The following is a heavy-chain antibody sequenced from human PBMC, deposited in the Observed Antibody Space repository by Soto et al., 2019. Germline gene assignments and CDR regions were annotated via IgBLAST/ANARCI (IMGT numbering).Heavy chain of an antibody. CDR1: GFTVSSNY. J-gene: IGHJ4*02. CDR3: AGGPRGSAAGSV. CDR2: IYSGGNT. D-gene: IGHD6-13*01. Sequence: EVQLVESGGGLVQPGGSLRLSCAASGFTVSSNYMSWVRQAPGKGLEWVSVIYSGGNTYYADSVKDRFTISRDNSKNTRYLQMNTLRAEDTAVYYCAGGPRGSAAGSVWGQGTLVTVSS. V-gene: IGHV3-66*01.